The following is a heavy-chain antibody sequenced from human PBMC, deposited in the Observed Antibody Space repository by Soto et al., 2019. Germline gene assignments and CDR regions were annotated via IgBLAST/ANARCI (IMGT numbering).Heavy chain of an antibody. CDR1: GLTFCRYS. Sequence: GGSLRLSCAACGLTFCRYSMNWVRQAPGKGLEWVSYISSSSSTIYYADSVKGRFTISRDNAKNSLYLQMNSLRDEDTAVYYCATTQYYDYPPFDPWAQGTLVTSPQ. D-gene: IGHD3-16*01. V-gene: IGHV3-48*02. CDR2: ISSSSSTI. J-gene: IGHJ5*02. CDR3: ATTQYYDYPPFDP.